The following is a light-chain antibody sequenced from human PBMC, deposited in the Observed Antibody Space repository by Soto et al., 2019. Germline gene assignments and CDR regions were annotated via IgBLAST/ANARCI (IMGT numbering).Light chain of an antibody. CDR2: AAS. J-gene: IGKJ5*01. V-gene: IGKV1-39*01. CDR1: QSIGNY. CDR3: QQLNSYPIT. Sequence: DIQMTQSPSSLSASVGDRVTITCRASQSIGNYLNWYRQKPGKAPELLIYAASILQSEVPLRFRGSGSGTDFTLTISSLQPEDFATYYCQQLNSYPITFGQGTRLEIK.